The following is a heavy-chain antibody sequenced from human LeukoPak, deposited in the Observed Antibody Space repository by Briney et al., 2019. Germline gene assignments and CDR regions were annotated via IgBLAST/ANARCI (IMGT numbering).Heavy chain of an antibody. Sequence: GGSLRLSCAASGFTVGDAWMTWVRQGPGKGLEWVGRIKSKIDGGTTDYAAPVGGRFIISRDESKGILYLQMNSLKTEDTGVYYCTADSVPDYGDSKGDALDVWGQGTMVTVSS. CDR1: GFTVGDAW. J-gene: IGHJ3*01. D-gene: IGHD4-17*01. V-gene: IGHV3-15*01. CDR3: TADSVPDYGDSKGDALDV. CDR2: IKSKIDGGTT.